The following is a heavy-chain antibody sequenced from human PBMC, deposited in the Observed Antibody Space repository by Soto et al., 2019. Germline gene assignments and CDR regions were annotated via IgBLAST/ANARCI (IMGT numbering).Heavy chain of an antibody. CDR1: GFTLDDYA. CDR2: ISWNSGSM. V-gene: IGHV3-9*01. CDR3: AKDIFPLWLGESFDY. J-gene: IGHJ4*02. Sequence: GGSLRLSCAASGFTLDDYAMHWVRQAPGKGLEWVSGISWNSGSMSYADSVKGRFTISRDNAKNSLYLQMNSLRAEDTALYYCAKDIFPLWLGESFDYWGQGTLVTVSS. D-gene: IGHD3-10*01.